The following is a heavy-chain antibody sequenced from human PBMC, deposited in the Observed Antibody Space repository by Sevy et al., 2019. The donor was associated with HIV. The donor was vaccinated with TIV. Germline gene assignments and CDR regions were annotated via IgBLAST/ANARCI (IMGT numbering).Heavy chain of an antibody. CDR3: ATDRDYYGSGTYDY. CDR2: ISSGSSYI. Sequence: GGSLRLSCAASQFTFRDYTMNWVRQTPGKGLEWISYISSGSSYIRYADSVKGRFTISRDNAENSLYLQMNRLRAEDTGVYFYATDRDYYGSGTYDYWGQGTLVTVSS. CDR1: QFTFRDYT. V-gene: IGHV3-21*06. D-gene: IGHD3-10*01. J-gene: IGHJ4*02.